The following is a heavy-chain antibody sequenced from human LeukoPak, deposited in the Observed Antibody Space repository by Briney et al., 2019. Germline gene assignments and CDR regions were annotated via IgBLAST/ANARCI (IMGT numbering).Heavy chain of an antibody. D-gene: IGHD2-15*01. CDR1: GFTFSSYG. J-gene: IGHJ4*02. V-gene: IGHV3-30*02. CDR2: IRYDGSNK. Sequence: PGGSLRLSCAASGFTFSSYGMHWVRQAPGKGLEWVTFIRYDGSNKYYADSVKGRFTISRDNSKNTLYLQMNSLRAEDTAVYYCANADIVVVVAAADPFDYWGQGTLVTVS. CDR3: ANADIVVVVAAADPFDY.